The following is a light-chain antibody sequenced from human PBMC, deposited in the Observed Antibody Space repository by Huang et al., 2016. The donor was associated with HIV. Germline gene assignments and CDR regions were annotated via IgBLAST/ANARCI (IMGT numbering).Light chain of an antibody. CDR2: DTS. Sequence: IQLTQSPPSLSASVGDRVTITCRASQGISTYLAWYQQKPEKDPKLLIYDTSTLQSGVPSKVSGRGSGTHFTLTITNLQPEDFATYYCLQLNSYPLTFGGGTNLEI. CDR3: LQLNSYPLT. V-gene: IGKV1-9*01. J-gene: IGKJ4*02. CDR1: QGISTY.